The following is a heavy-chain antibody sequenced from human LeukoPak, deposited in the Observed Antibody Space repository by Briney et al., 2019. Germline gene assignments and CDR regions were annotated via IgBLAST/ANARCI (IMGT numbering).Heavy chain of an antibody. CDR1: GFTFSSYA. J-gene: IGHJ4*02. CDR3: TRDQTPYY. Sequence: GGSLRLSCAASGFTFSSYAMTWVRQAPGKGLEWVGFIRSKIYGGTPEYAASVKGRFTISRDDSKGIAYLQMNSLKTEDTAVYYCTRDQTPYYWGQGTLVTVSS. V-gene: IGHV3-49*04. CDR2: IRSKIYGGTP.